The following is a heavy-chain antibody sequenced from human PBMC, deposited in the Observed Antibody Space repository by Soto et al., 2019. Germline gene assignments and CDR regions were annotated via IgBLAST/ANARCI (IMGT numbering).Heavy chain of an antibody. CDR2: INHSGST. J-gene: IGHJ6*03. CDR1: GGSFSGYY. Sequence: SETLSLTCAVYGGSFSGYYWSWIRQPPGKGLEWIGEINHSGSTNYNPSLKSRVTISVDTSKNQFSLKLSSVTAADTAVYYCARVLRFLEWFRDYYYYMDVWGKGTTVTVSS. CDR3: ARVLRFLEWFRDYYYYMDV. D-gene: IGHD3-3*01. V-gene: IGHV4-34*01.